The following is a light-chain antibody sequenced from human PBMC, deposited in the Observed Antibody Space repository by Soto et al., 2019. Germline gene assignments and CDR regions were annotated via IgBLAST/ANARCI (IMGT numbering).Light chain of an antibody. CDR3: ETWDSNTRV. V-gene: IGLV4-60*02. CDR2: VEGSGTY. Sequence: QPVLTQSSSASASPGSSVNLTCTLSSGHSIYSIAWQQQQPGKAPRFLMKVEGSGTYNKGSGVPDRFSGSSSGTDRYLTISNLQFEDEADYYCETWDSNTRVFGGGTKLTVL. CDR1: SGHSIYS. J-gene: IGLJ2*01.